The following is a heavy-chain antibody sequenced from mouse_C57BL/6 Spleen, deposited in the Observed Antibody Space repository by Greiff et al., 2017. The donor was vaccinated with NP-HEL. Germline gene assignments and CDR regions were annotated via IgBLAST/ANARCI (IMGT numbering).Heavy chain of an antibody. D-gene: IGHD2-5*01. CDR1: GYAFSSYW. CDR3: ARGGAYYSNFAMDY. J-gene: IGHJ4*01. V-gene: IGHV1-80*01. CDR2: IYPGDGDT. Sequence: QVQLQQSGAELVKPGASVKISCKASGYAFSSYWMNWVKQRPGKGLEWIGQIYPGDGDTNYNGKFKGKATLTADKSSSTAYMQLSSLTSEDSAVYFCARGGAYYSNFAMDYWGQGTSVTVSS.